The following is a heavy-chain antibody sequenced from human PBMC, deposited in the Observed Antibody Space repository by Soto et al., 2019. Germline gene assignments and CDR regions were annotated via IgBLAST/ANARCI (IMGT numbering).Heavy chain of an antibody. CDR3: AREHYDFWSGYSDYYYYYGMDV. Sequence: GGSLRLSCAASGFTFSSYSMNWVRQAPGKGLEWVSSISSSSSYIYYADSVKGRFTISRDNAKNSLYLQMNSLRAEDTAVYYCAREHYDFWSGYSDYYYYYGMDVWGQGTTVTVSS. CDR2: ISSSSSYI. J-gene: IGHJ6*02. CDR1: GFTFSSYS. V-gene: IGHV3-21*01. D-gene: IGHD3-3*01.